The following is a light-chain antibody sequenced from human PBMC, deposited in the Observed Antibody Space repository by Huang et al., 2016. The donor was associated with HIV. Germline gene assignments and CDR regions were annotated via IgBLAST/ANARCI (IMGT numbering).Light chain of an antibody. CDR2: AAS. V-gene: IGKV1-39*01. Sequence: DIQMTQSPSSLSASVGDRVTITCRASQTINSYLHWYQQKQGKAPQLLIDAASNLQSGVPSRFSGGGSGTDFTLTISSLQPEDFATYYCQQTYSSPRTFGQGTKVDIK. CDR3: QQTYSSPRT. CDR1: QTINSY. J-gene: IGKJ1*01.